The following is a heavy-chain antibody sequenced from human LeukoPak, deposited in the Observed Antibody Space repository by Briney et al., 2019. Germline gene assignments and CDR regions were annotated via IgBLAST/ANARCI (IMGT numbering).Heavy chain of an antibody. V-gene: IGHV4-4*07. CDR2: IYTSGST. CDR1: GGSISSYY. D-gene: IGHD3-10*01. CDR3: ARHRYYYRSGSYYGAPYYMDV. J-gene: IGHJ6*03. Sequence: SETLSLTCTVSGGSISSYYWSWIRQPAGKGLEWIGRIYTSGSTNYNPSLKSRVTMSVDTSKNQFSLKLSSVTAADTAVYYCARHRYYYRSGSYYGAPYYMDVWGKGTTVTISS.